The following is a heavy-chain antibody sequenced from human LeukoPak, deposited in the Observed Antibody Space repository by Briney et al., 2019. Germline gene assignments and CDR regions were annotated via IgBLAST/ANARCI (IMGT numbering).Heavy chain of an antibody. CDR1: GYTFTSYD. D-gene: IGHD3-3*01. CDR2: MNPNSGNT. CDR3: ARGGVYYDFWSGYYPPYNWFDP. J-gene: IGHJ5*02. Sequence: ASVKVSCKASGYTFTSYDINWVRQATGQGLEWMGWMNPNSGNTGYAQKFQGRVTTTRNTSISTAYMELSSLRSDDTAVYYCARGGVYYDFWSGYYPPYNWFDPWGQGTLVTVSS. V-gene: IGHV1-8*03.